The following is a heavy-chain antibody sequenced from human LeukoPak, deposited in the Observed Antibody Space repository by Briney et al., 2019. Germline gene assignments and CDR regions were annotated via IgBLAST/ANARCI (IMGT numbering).Heavy chain of an antibody. J-gene: IGHJ6*03. CDR2: IIPISGTA. V-gene: IGHV1-69*05. Sequence: SVKVSCKASGGTFSSHAIAWVRQAPGQGPEWMGGIIPISGTANYAQKFQGRVTITTDESTSTAYMELSSLTPDDTAVYYCARGLQYQLLKALGYYYMDVWGEGTTVTVSS. D-gene: IGHD2-2*01. CDR1: GGTFSSHA. CDR3: ARGLQYQLLKALGYYYMDV.